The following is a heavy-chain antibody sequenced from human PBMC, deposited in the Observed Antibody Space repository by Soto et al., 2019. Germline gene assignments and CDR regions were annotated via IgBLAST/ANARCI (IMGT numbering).Heavy chain of an antibody. D-gene: IGHD1-26*01. V-gene: IGHV1-18*01. CDR2: LSAYNGDT. CDR3: ARWSAIVGGAEALDV. CDR1: GYTFINYG. Sequence: QVQLVQSGAEVKKPGASVRVSCKTSGYTFINYGITWVRQAPGQGLEWMGWLSAYNGDTSSSEKLQYRFTMTTDTATNTVYMDLRSLTSAHAAVYYCARWSAIVGGAEALDVWGQGTMVIVSS. J-gene: IGHJ3*01.